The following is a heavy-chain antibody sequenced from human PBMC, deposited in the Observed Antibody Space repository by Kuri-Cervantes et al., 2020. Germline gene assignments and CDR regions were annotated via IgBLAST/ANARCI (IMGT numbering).Heavy chain of an antibody. CDR3: ARDGAGSWYADYYYGMDV. V-gene: IGHV3-30*03. J-gene: IGHJ6*02. CDR2: ISYDGSNK. Sequence: GGSLTLSCTASGFTFSTYGMHWVRQAPGKGLEWVAVISYDGSNKYYADSVKGRFTISRDNSKNTLYLQMNSLRAEDTAVYYCARDGAGSWYADYYYGMDVWGQGTTVTVSS. D-gene: IGHD6-13*01. CDR1: GFTFSTYG.